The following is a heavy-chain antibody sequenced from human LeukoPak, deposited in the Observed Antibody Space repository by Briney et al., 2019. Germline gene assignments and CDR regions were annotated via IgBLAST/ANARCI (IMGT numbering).Heavy chain of an antibody. V-gene: IGHV3-21*01. CDR2: ISSSSSYI. Sequence: GGSLRLSCAASGFTFSSYSMNWVRQAPGKGLEWVSSISSSSSYIYYADSVKGRFTISRDNAKNSLYLQMNSLRAEDTAVYYCARFITSTYTAMVTSYWGQGTLVTVSS. D-gene: IGHD5-18*01. CDR3: ARFITSTYTAMVTSY. CDR1: GFTFSSYS. J-gene: IGHJ4*02.